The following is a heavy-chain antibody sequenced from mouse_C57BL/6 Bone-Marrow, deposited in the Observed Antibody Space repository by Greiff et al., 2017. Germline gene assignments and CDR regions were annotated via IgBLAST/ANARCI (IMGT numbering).Heavy chain of an antibody. J-gene: IGHJ1*03. Sequence: QVQLQQSGPGLVQPSQSLSITCTVSGFSFTSYGVHWVRQSPGKGLEWLGVIWSGGSTDYNAAFISRLSISKDNSKSQVFFKMNSLQADDTAIYYCARNGANWDPYWYFDVWGTGTTVTVSS. CDR1: GFSFTSYG. V-gene: IGHV2-2*01. D-gene: IGHD4-1*01. CDR3: ARNGANWDPYWYFDV. CDR2: IWSGGST.